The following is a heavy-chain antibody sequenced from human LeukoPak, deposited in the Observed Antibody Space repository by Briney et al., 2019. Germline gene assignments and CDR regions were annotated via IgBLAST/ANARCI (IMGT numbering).Heavy chain of an antibody. CDR2: ISSSGSTI. CDR1: GFTFSDYY. D-gene: IGHD5-18*01. J-gene: IGHJ6*03. Sequence: PGGSLRLSCAASGFTFSDYYMSWIRQAPGKGLEWVSYISSSGSTIYYADSVKGRFTISRDNAKNSLYLQMNSLRAEDTAVYYCARVSDTAMVTVYYYYMDVWGKGTTVTISS. V-gene: IGHV3-11*01. CDR3: ARVSDTAMVTVYYYYMDV.